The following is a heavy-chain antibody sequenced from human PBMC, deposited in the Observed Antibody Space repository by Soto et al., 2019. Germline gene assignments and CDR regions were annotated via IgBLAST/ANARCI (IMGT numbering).Heavy chain of an antibody. CDR3: ARHEAMAAAGTPIDY. CDR2: IYYSGST. D-gene: IGHD6-13*01. V-gene: IGHV4-39*01. CDR1: DGSISSSSYY. Sequence: PSESLSLTYTVSDGSISSSSYYWGWIRQPPGKGLEWIGSIYYSGSTYYNPSLKSRVTISVDTSKNQFSLKLSSVTAADTAVYYCARHEAMAAAGTPIDYWGQGTLVTVSS. J-gene: IGHJ4*02.